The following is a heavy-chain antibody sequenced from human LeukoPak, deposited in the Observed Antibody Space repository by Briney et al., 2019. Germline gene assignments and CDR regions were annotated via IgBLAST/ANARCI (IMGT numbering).Heavy chain of an antibody. CDR3: AHRRAEARPICFDY. CDR1: GFSVSTNGVG. D-gene: IGHD6-6*01. V-gene: IGHV2-5*01. Sequence: KESGPPLVTPTQTLTPTCTFSGFSVSTNGVGVGWIGPPLGKALEWLGILYSNDDKRYNPSLKSRLTITKDTSKNQVVLTMTNMDPVDTGTYYCAHRRAEARPICFDYWGPGTLVTVSS. J-gene: IGHJ4*02. CDR2: LYSNDDK.